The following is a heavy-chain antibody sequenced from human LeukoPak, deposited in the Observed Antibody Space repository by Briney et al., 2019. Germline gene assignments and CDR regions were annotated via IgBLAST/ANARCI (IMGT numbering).Heavy chain of an antibody. CDR3: ARGIMRDYVQVGY. Sequence: PGGSLRLSCAASGFTFSRNAMSWVRQAPGKGLEWVAVISYDGSNKYYADSVKGRFTIPRDNSKNTLYLQMNSLRAEDTAVYYCARGIMRDYVQVGYWGQGTLVTVSS. V-gene: IGHV3-30*03. CDR2: ISYDGSNK. J-gene: IGHJ4*02. CDR1: GFTFSRNA. D-gene: IGHD4-17*01.